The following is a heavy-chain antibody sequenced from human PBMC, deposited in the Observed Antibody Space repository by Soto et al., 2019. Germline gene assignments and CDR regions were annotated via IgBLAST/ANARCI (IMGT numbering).Heavy chain of an antibody. V-gene: IGHV4-59*01. J-gene: IGHJ3*02. D-gene: IGHD3-22*01. CDR2: IYYSGST. Sequence: PSETLSLTCTVCGGSISSYYWSWIQQPPGKGLEWIGYIYYSGSTNYNPSLKSRVTISVDTSKNQFSLKLSSVTAADTAVYYCARVSPTMIVVNDAFDIWGQGTMVTVS. CDR3: ARVSPTMIVVNDAFDI. CDR1: GGSISSYY.